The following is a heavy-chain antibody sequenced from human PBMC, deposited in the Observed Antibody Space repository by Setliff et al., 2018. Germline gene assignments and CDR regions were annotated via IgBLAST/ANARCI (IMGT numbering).Heavy chain of an antibody. CDR2: INPSGGST. V-gene: IGHV1-46*01. CDR3: AREAKRNVVVVVAATPVY. J-gene: IGHJ4*02. D-gene: IGHD2-15*01. Sequence: GASVKVSCKASGYTFTSYYMHRVRQAPGQGLERMGIINPSGGSTSYAQKFQGRVTMTRDTSTSTVYMELSSLRSEDTAVYYCAREAKRNVVVVVAATPVYWGQGTLVTVSS. CDR1: GYTFTSYY.